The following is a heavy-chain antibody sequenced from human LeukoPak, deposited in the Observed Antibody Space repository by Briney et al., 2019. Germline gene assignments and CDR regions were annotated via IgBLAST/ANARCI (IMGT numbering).Heavy chain of an antibody. CDR1: GFSLSTSGVG. Sequence: SGPTLVNPTQTLTLTCTFSGFSLSTSGVGVGWIRQPPGKALEWLALIFWNDDKRYSPSLKSRLTITKDTSKNQVVLTMTNMDPVDTATYYCAHNHRGYSYVYFDYWGQGTLVTVSS. V-gene: IGHV2-5*01. D-gene: IGHD5-18*01. J-gene: IGHJ4*02. CDR3: AHNHRGYSYVYFDY. CDR2: IFWNDDK.